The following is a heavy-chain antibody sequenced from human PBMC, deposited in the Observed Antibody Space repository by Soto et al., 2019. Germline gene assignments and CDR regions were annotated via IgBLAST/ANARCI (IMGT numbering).Heavy chain of an antibody. CDR2: IYPSDSTV. V-gene: IGHV5-51*01. CDR3: ARGNVANYFEP. CDR1: GYTFANYW. Sequence: GESLKISCQSSGYTFANYWIVWVRQMPGKGLEWMGIIYPSDSTVKYSPSVQGKVTMSVDKSISTAYLQWSSLKASGAAVYYCARGNVANYFEPWGQGTLVTVSS. J-gene: IGHJ5*02. D-gene: IGHD1-7*01.